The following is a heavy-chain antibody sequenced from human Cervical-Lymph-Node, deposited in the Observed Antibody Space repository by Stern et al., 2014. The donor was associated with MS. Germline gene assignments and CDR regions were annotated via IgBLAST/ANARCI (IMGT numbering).Heavy chain of an antibody. V-gene: IGHV1-69*01. J-gene: IGHJ6*02. CDR1: GGTFINHA. D-gene: IGHD2-8*01. CDR3: ARDNDDNGMDV. Sequence: VQLVQSGAEVKKPGSSVRVSCKASGGTFINHAISWVRQAPGQGLEWMGGFLPIFGTTDYPQKFPGRVTIRRSESASTVYMELSSLRSEDTAVYYCARDNDDNGMDVWGQGTTVIVSS. CDR2: FLPIFGTT.